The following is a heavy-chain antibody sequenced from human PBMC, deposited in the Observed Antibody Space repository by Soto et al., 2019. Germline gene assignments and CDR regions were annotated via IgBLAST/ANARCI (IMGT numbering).Heavy chain of an antibody. D-gene: IGHD1-26*01. Sequence: SETLSLTCTVSGGSLSSYYWSWIRQPPGKGLEWIAYIHDSGSTTYNPSLKSRATISVDTSKNQFSLKLSSVTAADTAVYYCARRGPIVGSYSFDYWGQGTLVTVSS. CDR1: GGSLSSYY. CDR2: IHDSGST. V-gene: IGHV4-59*08. J-gene: IGHJ4*02. CDR3: ARRGPIVGSYSFDY.